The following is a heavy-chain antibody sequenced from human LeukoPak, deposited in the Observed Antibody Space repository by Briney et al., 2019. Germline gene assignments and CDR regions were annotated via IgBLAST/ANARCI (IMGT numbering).Heavy chain of an antibody. J-gene: IGHJ5*02. CDR1: GFTFSSYA. D-gene: IGHD1-26*01. V-gene: IGHV3-30-3*01. CDR3: AKEKWESGWFDP. CDR2: ISYDGSNK. Sequence: PGGSLRLSCAASGFTFSSYAMHWVRQAPGKGLEWVAVISYDGSNKYYADSVKGRFTISRDNSENTLYLQMNSLRAEDTAVYYCAKEKWESGWFDPWGQGTLVTVSS.